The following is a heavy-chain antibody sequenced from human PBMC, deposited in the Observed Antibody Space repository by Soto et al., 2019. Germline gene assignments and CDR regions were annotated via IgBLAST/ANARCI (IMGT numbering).Heavy chain of an antibody. CDR1: GGSINNDY. V-gene: IGHV4-59*01. J-gene: IGHJ4*02. CDR3: ARDASAGPFDY. Sequence: PSETLSLTCTVSGGSINNDYWSWIRQPPGKGLEWVWHMYYSGSANYNPTPKSRANISVDTSKNQFSLKLSSVTAAATAVYYCARDASAGPFDYWGQGTLVTVSS. D-gene: IGHD6-13*01. CDR2: MYYSGSA.